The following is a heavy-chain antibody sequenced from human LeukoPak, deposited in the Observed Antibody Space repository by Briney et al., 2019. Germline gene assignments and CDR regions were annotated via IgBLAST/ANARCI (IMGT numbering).Heavy chain of an antibody. CDR3: ARGRYYYDSSGYYPGGDY. J-gene: IGHJ4*02. CDR1: GFTFSSYT. Sequence: GGSLRLSCAASGFTFSSYTMDWVRQAPGKGLEWVSSISSSSSYKYYADSVKGRFTISRDNPKNSLYLQMNSLRAEDTAVYYCARGRYYYDSSGYYPGGDYWGQGTLVTVSS. CDR2: ISSSSSYK. D-gene: IGHD3-22*01. V-gene: IGHV3-21*01.